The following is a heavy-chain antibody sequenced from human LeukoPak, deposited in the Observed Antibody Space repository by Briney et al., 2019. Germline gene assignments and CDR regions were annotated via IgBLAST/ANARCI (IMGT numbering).Heavy chain of an antibody. CDR1: GFTLSSYA. V-gene: IGHV3-23*01. Sequence: GGSLRLSCAASGFTLSSYAMSWVRQAPGKGLEWVSAISGSGGSTYYADSVKGRFTISRDNSKNTLYLQMNSLRAEDTAVYYCAKETRQWLVPSYFDYWGQGTLVTVSS. D-gene: IGHD6-19*01. CDR3: AKETRQWLVPSYFDY. CDR2: ISGSGGST. J-gene: IGHJ4*02.